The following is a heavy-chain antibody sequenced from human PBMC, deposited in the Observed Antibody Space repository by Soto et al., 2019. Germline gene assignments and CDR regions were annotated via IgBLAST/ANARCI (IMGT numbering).Heavy chain of an antibody. J-gene: IGHJ6*02. CDR1: GGTFSSYA. V-gene: IGHV1-69*13. Sequence: GASVKGSCKASGGTFSSYAISWGRQAPGQGLEWMGGIIPIFGTANYAQKFQGRVTITADESTSTAYMELSSLRSEDTAVYYCARGGGAPNYYYYGMDVWGQGTTVTVSS. D-gene: IGHD3-16*01. CDR2: IIPIFGTA. CDR3: ARGGGAPNYYYYGMDV.